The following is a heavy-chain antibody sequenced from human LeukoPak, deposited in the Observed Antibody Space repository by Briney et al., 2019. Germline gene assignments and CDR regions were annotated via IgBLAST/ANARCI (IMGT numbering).Heavy chain of an antibody. D-gene: IGHD3-10*01. J-gene: IGHJ3*02. CDR2: ISGSGGST. V-gene: IGHV3-23*01. CDR3: ARARSKLWFGESTFDI. CDR1: GFTFSSYA. Sequence: GGSLRLSCAASGFTFSSYAMSWVRQAPGKGLEWVSAISGSGGSTYYADSVKGRFTISRDNSKNTLSLQMNSLRAEDTAVYYCARARSKLWFGESTFDIWGQGTMVTVSS.